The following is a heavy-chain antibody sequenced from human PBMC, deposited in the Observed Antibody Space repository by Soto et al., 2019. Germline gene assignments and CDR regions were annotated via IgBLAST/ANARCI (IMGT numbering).Heavy chain of an antibody. Sequence: DVQLVESGGALVQPGGSLRLSCTASGFDFSNYCMFWVRQAPGEGLEWVADINEDGSNQYYGDSVKGRFTISRDNARNSLYLQMSSLRGDDTAVDYCVRDLSTGYGFGYWGQGTLVTVSS. V-gene: IGHV3-7*05. D-gene: IGHD5-18*01. CDR3: VRDLSTGYGFGY. CDR1: GFDFSNYC. CDR2: INEDGSNQ. J-gene: IGHJ4*02.